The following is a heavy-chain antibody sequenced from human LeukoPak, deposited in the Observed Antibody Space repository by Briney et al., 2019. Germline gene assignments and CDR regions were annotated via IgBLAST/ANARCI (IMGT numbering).Heavy chain of an antibody. CDR3: ATGTIAAAGLNDAFDI. V-gene: IGHV4-59*01. CDR2: IYYSGST. Sequence: SETLSLTCTVSGGSISSYYWSWIRQPPGKGLEWIGYIYYSGSTNYNPSLKSRVTISVDTSKNQFSLKLSSVTAADTAVYYCATGTIAAAGLNDAFDIWGQGTMVTVSS. D-gene: IGHD6-13*01. CDR1: GGSISSYY. J-gene: IGHJ3*02.